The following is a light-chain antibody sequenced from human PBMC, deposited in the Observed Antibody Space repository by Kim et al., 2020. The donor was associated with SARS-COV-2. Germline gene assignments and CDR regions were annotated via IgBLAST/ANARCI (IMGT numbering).Light chain of an antibody. Sequence: EIVLTQSPATLSLSLGERATLSCRASQSVSSDLAWYQQKPGQAPRLLIYDASNRATDIPARFSGSGYGTDFTLTISSLEAEDFAVDYCQQRSNWIWTFGQGTKVDIK. CDR1: QSVSSD. CDR3: QQRSNWIWT. J-gene: IGKJ1*01. CDR2: DAS. V-gene: IGKV3-11*01.